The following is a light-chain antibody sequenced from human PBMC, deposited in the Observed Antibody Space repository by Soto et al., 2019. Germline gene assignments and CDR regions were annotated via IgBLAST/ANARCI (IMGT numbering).Light chain of an antibody. CDR1: QHIGNY. CDR2: DSS. V-gene: IGKV3-11*01. J-gene: IGKJ2*01. Sequence: IVLTQSPATLSLSPGERATLSCNASQHIGNYLYWYQQKPGKAPRLLISDSSNRATAIPPRFSGSGSGTDFTLTISTLEPEDIAVYYCQQRTSRPPFTFGQGTKLEI. CDR3: QQRTSRPPFT.